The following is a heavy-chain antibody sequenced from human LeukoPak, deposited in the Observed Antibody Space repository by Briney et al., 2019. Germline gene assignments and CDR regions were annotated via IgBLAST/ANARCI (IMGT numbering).Heavy chain of an antibody. J-gene: IGHJ4*02. Sequence: ASVKVSCKASGYTFTSYYMHWVRQAPAQGLEWMGIINPSGGSTSYAQKFQGRVTMTRDTSTSTVYMELSSLRSEDTAVYYCARNEVTGDLGYWGQGTLVTVSS. V-gene: IGHV1-46*03. CDR2: INPSGGST. D-gene: IGHD2-21*02. CDR3: ARNEVTGDLGY. CDR1: GYTFTSYY.